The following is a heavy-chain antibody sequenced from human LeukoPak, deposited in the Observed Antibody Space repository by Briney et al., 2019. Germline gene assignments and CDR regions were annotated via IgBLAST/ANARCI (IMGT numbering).Heavy chain of an antibody. J-gene: IGHJ5*02. CDR1: GYTFTSYD. Sequence: ASVKVSCKASGYTFTSYDINWVRQATGQGLEWMGWMNPNSGNTGYAQKFQGRVTITRNTSISTAYIELSSLRSEDTAVYYCASKGSSTSQFILPRSSWFDPWGQGTLVTVSS. D-gene: IGHD2-2*01. CDR3: ASKGSSTSQFILPRSSWFDP. V-gene: IGHV1-8*03. CDR2: MNPNSGNT.